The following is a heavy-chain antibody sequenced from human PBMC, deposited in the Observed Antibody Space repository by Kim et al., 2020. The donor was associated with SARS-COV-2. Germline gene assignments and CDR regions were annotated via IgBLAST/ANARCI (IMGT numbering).Heavy chain of an antibody. CDR3: ARRVAAAGSWYFDL. CDR1: GGSISSYY. J-gene: IGHJ2*01. V-gene: IGHV4-59*01. D-gene: IGHD6-13*01. Sequence: SETLSLTCTVSGGSISSYYWSWIRQPPGKGLEWIGYIYYSGSTNYNPSLKSRVTISVDTSKNQFSLKLSSVTAADTAVYYCARRVAAAGSWYFDLWGRGSLVTVSS. CDR2: IYYSGST.